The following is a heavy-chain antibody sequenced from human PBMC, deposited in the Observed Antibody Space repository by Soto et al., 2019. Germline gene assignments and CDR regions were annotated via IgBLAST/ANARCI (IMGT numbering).Heavy chain of an antibody. CDR2: ISTYNGNT. V-gene: IGHV1-18*01. J-gene: IGHJ3*02. CDR1: GYTFTSYC. Sequence: EASVKVSCKASGYTFTSYCISWVRQAPVQGLEWMGWISTYNGNTKYAQKLQGRVTMTTDTSTSTAYMELRSLRSEDTAVYYCARDSGDYYDDSDRPYNAFYKVGQGSLVTVSS. D-gene: IGHD3-22*01. CDR3: ARDSGDYYDDSDRPYNAFYK.